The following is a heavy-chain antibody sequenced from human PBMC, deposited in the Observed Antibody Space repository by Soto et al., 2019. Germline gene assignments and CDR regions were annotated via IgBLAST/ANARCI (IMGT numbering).Heavy chain of an antibody. CDR1: GFTFSSYG. CDR2: IWYDGSNK. J-gene: IGHJ6*02. V-gene: IGHV3-33*01. Sequence: LRLSCAASGFTFSSYGMHWVRQAPGKGLEWVAVIWYDGSNKYYADSVKGRFTISRDNSKNTLYLQMNSLRAEDTAVYYCARDLVAGIYNYYYGMDVWGQGTTVTVSS. CDR3: ARDLVAGIYNYYYGMDV. D-gene: IGHD6-19*01.